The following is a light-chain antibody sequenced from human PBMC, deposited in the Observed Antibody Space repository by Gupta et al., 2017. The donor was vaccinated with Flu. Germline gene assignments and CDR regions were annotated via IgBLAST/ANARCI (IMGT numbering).Light chain of an antibody. CDR1: SSNIGSNY. Sequence: QSVLTQPPSASGTPGQRVTISCSGSSSNIGSNYVYWYQQLPGTAPKLLIYSNNQRPSGVPDRFSGSKSCTSASLAISGRRSEDEADYYCSAWDDSMSGPWVFGGGTKLTVL. CDR3: SAWDDSMSGPWV. CDR2: SNN. V-gene: IGLV1-47*02. J-gene: IGLJ3*02.